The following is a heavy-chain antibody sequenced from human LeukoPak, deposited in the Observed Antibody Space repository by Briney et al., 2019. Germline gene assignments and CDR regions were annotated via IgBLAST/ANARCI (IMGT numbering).Heavy chain of an antibody. J-gene: IGHJ4*02. CDR3: ARGREGLEYSSSYLFDY. D-gene: IGHD6-6*01. CDR2: IIPIFGTS. CDR1: GDTFNNYA. V-gene: IGHV1-69*05. Sequence: SVKVSCKASGDTFNNYAISWVRQAPGQGLEWMGGIIPIFGTSNYAQKFQGRVTIPTDESTSTAYMELSSLRSEDTAVYYCARGREGLEYSSSYLFDYWGQGTLVTVSS.